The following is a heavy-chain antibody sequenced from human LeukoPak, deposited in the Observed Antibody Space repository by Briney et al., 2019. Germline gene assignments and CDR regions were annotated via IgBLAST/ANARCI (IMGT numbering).Heavy chain of an antibody. D-gene: IGHD2-2*02. CDR1: GGSISSGGYS. Sequence: SQTPSLTCAVSGGSISSGGYSWSWIRQPPGKGLEWIGYIYHSGSTYYNPSLKSRVTISVDRSKNQFSLKLSSVTAADTAVYYCARVEGPYCSSTSCYSWFDPWGQGTLVTVSS. CDR2: IYHSGST. CDR3: ARVEGPYCSSTSCYSWFDP. V-gene: IGHV4-30-2*01. J-gene: IGHJ5*02.